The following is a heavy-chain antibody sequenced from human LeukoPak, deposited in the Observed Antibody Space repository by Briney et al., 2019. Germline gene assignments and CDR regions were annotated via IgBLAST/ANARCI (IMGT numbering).Heavy chain of an antibody. CDR2: ISYDGSNK. CDR3: ARGAAAGKVPPGY. V-gene: IGHV3-30-3*01. J-gene: IGHJ4*02. Sequence: PGGSLRLSCAASGFTFSSYAMHWVRQAPGKGLEWVAVISYDGSNKHYADSVKGRFTISRDNSKNTLYLQMNSLRAEDTAVYYCARGAAAGKVPPGYWGQGTLVTVSS. D-gene: IGHD6-13*01. CDR1: GFTFSSYA.